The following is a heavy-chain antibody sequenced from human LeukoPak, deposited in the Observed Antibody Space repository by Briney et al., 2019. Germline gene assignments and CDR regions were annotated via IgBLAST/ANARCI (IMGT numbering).Heavy chain of an antibody. Sequence: GGSLRLSCAASGFTFSSYAMHWARHAQGKGLEWVAIVSYDGSNKYSADSVKGRFTISKDNSKNTLYLQMNSMRAEDTAVYYCARDLTAGITMIAYYFDYGGQGTLVTVS. J-gene: IGHJ4*02. D-gene: IGHD3-22*01. CDR1: GFTFSSYA. CDR3: ARDLTAGITMIAYYFDY. CDR2: VSYDGSNK. V-gene: IGHV3-30-3*01.